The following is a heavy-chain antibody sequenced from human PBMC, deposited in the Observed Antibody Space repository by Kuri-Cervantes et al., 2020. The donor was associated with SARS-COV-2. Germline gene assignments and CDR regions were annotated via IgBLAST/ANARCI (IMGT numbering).Heavy chain of an antibody. CDR1: GFTFSSYA. J-gene: IGHJ5*02. CDR3: ARDAWAQKTTVNWFDP. D-gene: IGHD4-11*01. Sequence: GGSLRLSCAASGFTFSSYAMHWVRQAPGKGLGWVAVISYDGSNKYYAGSVKGRFTISRDNSKNTLYLQMNSLRAEDTAVYYCARDAWAQKTTVNWFDPWGQGTLVTVSS. CDR2: ISYDGSNK. V-gene: IGHV3-30-3*01.